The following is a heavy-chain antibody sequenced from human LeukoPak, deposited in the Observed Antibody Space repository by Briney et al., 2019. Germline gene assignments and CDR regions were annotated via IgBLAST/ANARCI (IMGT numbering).Heavy chain of an antibody. V-gene: IGHV1-2*02. CDR2: INPNSGGT. D-gene: IGHD4-17*01. CDR3: AVYGRDDAFDI. J-gene: IGHJ3*02. Sequence: GASVKVSCKVSGYTLTELSMHWVRQAPGKGLEWMGWINPNSGGTNYAQKFQGRVTMTRDTSISTAYMELSRLRSDDTAVYYCAVYGRDDAFDIWGQGTMVTVSS. CDR1: GYTLTELS.